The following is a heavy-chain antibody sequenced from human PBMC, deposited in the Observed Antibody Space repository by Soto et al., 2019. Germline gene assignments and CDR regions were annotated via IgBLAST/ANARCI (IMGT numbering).Heavy chain of an antibody. CDR1: GFTFSERG. V-gene: IGHV3-30*18. CDR3: AKAAAGHFDY. CDR2: ISDDGEDK. Sequence: QVQLVESGGGMVQPGRSLRLSCAASGFTFSERGMHWVRQAPGKGLEWVAVISDDGEDKWYADSVKGRFTISRDNSKNTLYLQMSSLTAEDTAVYYCAKAAAGHFDYWGHGTLVTVSP. D-gene: IGHD6-13*01. J-gene: IGHJ4*01.